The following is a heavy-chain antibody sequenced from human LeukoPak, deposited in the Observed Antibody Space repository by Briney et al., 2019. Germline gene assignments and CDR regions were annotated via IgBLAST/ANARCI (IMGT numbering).Heavy chain of an antibody. CDR3: ARSTSVHYLFDY. Sequence: GESLKISCKGSGYSFISYSIGWVRQMPGKGLEWMGIIYAGDSDTRYSPSFQGQVTMSVDKSITTAYLQWSSLKASDTAMYFCARSTSVHYLFDYRGQGTLVTVSS. D-gene: IGHD3-10*01. CDR2: IYAGDSDT. CDR1: GYSFISYS. J-gene: IGHJ4*02. V-gene: IGHV5-51*01.